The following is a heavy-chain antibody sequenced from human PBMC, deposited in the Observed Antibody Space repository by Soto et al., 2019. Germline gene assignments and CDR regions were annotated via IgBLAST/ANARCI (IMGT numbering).Heavy chain of an antibody. Sequence: SETLSVTCAIYGGSFSGYYSGWIRQPPGKGLEWIGSIYYSGSTWYNPSLKSRVAISVDSSQNQFSLNLTSVTAADTAVYFCATNRGFDFYYFDSWGQGTPVTVSS. V-gene: IGHV4-34*11. CDR1: GGSFSGYY. CDR3: ATNRGFDFYYFDS. D-gene: IGHD5-12*01. CDR2: IYYSGST. J-gene: IGHJ4*02.